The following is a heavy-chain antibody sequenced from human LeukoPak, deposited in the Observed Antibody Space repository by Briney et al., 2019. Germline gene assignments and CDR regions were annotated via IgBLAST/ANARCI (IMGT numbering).Heavy chain of an antibody. CDR2: ISDSGGNT. J-gene: IGHJ4*02. D-gene: IGHD3-22*01. CDR1: GFTFSSYA. V-gene: IGHV3-23*01. CDR3: AKVSDHFYDSSGYLDY. Sequence: GGSLGLSCAASGFTFSSYAMSWVRQAPGKGLEWVSSISDSGGNTYYADSVKGRFTISRDNSKNTLYLKMNSLRAEDTAVYYCAKVSDHFYDSSGYLDYWGQGNLVTVSS.